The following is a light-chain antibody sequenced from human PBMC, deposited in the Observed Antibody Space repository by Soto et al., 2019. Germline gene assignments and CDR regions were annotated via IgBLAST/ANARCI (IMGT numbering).Light chain of an antibody. J-gene: IGKJ1*01. V-gene: IGKV1-5*01. CDR2: DAS. CDR3: QQYNSYWGP. CDR1: QSISNW. Sequence: DIQMTQSPSTLSASVGDRVTITCRASQSISNWLAWYQQKQGKAPKLLIYDASSLESGVPSRLSGSGSGTEFILTTSSLQPDDFATYYVQQYNSYWGPFGQRITVDIX.